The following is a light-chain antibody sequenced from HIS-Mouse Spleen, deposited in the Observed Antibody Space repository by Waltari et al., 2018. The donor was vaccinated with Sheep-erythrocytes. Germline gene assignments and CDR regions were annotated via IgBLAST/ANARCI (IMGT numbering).Light chain of an antibody. CDR1: SSDVGGYNY. CDR2: DVS. V-gene: IGLV2-11*01. Sequence: QSALTQPRSVSGSPGQSVTISCTGTSSDVGGYNYVSWYQQHPGKAPKLMLYDVSKRPSGVPGRCSGCKSGNTSSLSISGLQDEDEADYYCCSYAGSYNHVFATGTKVTVL. J-gene: IGLJ1*01. CDR3: CSYAGSYNHV.